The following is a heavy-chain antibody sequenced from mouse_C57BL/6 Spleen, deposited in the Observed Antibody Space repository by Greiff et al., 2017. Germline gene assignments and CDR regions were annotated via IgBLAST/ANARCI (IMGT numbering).Heavy chain of an antibody. CDR2: ISSGGDYI. CDR1: GFTFSSYA. Sequence: EVQLVESGEGLVKPGGSLKLSCAASGFTFSSYAMSWVRQTPEKRLEWVAYISSGGDYIYYDETVMGRFTISRDNARNTLYLQMGSLKSEDTAMYYCTREAVRQGVDFDYWGQGTTLTVSS. CDR3: TREAVRQGVDFDY. V-gene: IGHV5-9-1*02. D-gene: IGHD2-14*01. J-gene: IGHJ2*01.